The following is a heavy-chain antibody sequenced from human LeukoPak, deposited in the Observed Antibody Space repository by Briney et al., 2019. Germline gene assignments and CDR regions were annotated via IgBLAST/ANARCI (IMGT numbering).Heavy chain of an antibody. J-gene: IGHJ4*02. V-gene: IGHV3-23*01. D-gene: IGHD5-12*01. Sequence: PGGSLRLSCEASGFTFSSYGMSWVRQAPGKGLEWVSAISGSGGSTYYADSVKGRFTISRDNSKSTLYLQMNSLRAEDTAVYYCAKVSPSGYVGYWGQGTLVTVSS. CDR2: ISGSGGST. CDR1: GFTFSSYG. CDR3: AKVSPSGYVGY.